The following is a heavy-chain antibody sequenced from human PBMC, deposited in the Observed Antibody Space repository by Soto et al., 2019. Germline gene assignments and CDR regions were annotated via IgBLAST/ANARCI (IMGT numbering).Heavy chain of an antibody. V-gene: IGHV3-33*08. J-gene: IGHJ5*02. CDR3: ARDLGGVVVVPAAIGGIDP. CDR1: GFTFSSYG. Sequence: GGSLRLSCAASGFTFSSYGTHWVRQAPGKGLEWVAVIWYDGSNKYYADSVKGRFTISRDNSKNTLYLQMNSLRAEDTAVYYCARDLGGVVVVPAAIGGIDPWGQGTLVTVSS. CDR2: IWYDGSNK. D-gene: IGHD2-2*02.